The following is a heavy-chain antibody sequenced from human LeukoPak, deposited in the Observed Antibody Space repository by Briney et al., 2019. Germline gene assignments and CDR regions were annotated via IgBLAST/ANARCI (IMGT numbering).Heavy chain of an antibody. V-gene: IGHV1-18*01. J-gene: IGHJ6*02. CDR2: ISAYNGNT. CDR1: GYTFTSYG. Sequence: ASVKVSCKASGYTFTSYGISWVRQAPGQGLEWMGWISAYNGNTNYAQKFQGRVTITADKSTSTAYMELSSLRSEDTAVYYCAGGGYSYGDYGMDVWGQGTTVTVSS. D-gene: IGHD5-18*01. CDR3: AGGGYSYGDYGMDV.